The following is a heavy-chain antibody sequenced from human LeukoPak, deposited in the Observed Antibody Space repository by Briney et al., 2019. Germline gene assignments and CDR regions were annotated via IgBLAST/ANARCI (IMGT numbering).Heavy chain of an antibody. CDR2: IYHSGST. V-gene: IGHV4-38-2*02. CDR3: ARYSGSRNQSFDY. J-gene: IGHJ4*02. CDR1: GYSISSGYY. Sequence: PSETLSLTCTVSGYSISSGYYWGWIRQPPGKGLEWIGSIYHSGSTNYNPSLKSRVTISVDTSKNQFSLKLSSVTAADTAVYYCARYSGSRNQSFDYWGRGTLVTVSS. D-gene: IGHD1-26*01.